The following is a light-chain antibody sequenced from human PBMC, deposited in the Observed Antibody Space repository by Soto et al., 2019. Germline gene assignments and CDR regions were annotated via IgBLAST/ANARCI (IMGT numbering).Light chain of an antibody. CDR3: QQYYGTPLT. V-gene: IGKV4-1*01. Sequence: DIVMTQSPFSLPVTPGEPASISCKSSQSLLQSDGNKYLDWYQLKPGQPPRLLINWASARESGVPDRFSGAGSGTDFTLTISSLEAEDVAVYYCQQYYGTPLTFGGGTRVQIK. J-gene: IGKJ4*01. CDR2: WAS. CDR1: QSLLQSDGNKY.